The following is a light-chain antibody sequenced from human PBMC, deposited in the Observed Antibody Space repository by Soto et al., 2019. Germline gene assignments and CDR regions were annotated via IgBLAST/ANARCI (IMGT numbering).Light chain of an antibody. CDR1: QSVSIYY. CDR3: QQCGSSPWT. Sequence: EIVLTQSPGTLSLSPGERATLSRRASQSVSIYYLAWYQQKPGQAPRLLIYAASSRATGIPDRFSGGGSGTDFTLTISRLEPEDFAVYYCQQCGSSPWTFGQGTKVDI. V-gene: IGKV3-20*01. J-gene: IGKJ1*01. CDR2: AAS.